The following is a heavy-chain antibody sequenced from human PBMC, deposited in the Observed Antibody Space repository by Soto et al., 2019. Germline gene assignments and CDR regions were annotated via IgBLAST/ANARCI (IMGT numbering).Heavy chain of an antibody. D-gene: IGHD4-4*01. CDR2: INHSGIT. CDR3: VRGPYDYNSRYFDY. V-gene: IGHV4-34*01. J-gene: IGHJ4*02. CDR1: GGSFSGYF. Sequence: SETLSLTCTVSGGSFSGYFWTWIRQPPGKGLEWLAEINHSGITNYNPSVESRVSMSVDTSKNQFSLRLYSVTAADTAVYYCVRGPYDYNSRYFDYWGQGTLVTVS.